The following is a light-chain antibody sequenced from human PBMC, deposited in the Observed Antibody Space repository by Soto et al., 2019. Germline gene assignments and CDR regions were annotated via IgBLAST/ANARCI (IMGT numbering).Light chain of an antibody. CDR2: KDN. Sequence: SYELTQAPSVSVSPGQTARITCSGDALPKQYTSWYQQKPGQAPVLVIYKDNERPSGIPGRFSGSTSGTTVTLTISGVQAEDEGDYYCQSADSNGSFVVFGGGTKLTVL. CDR1: ALPKQY. V-gene: IGLV3-25*02. CDR3: QSADSNGSFVV. J-gene: IGLJ2*01.